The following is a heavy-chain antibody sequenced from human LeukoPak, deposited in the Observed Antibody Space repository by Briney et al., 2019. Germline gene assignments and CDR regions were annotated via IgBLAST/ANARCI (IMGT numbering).Heavy chain of an antibody. CDR3: ARWGYEAAFHYYYYYYMDV. CDR2: IKQDGTEK. J-gene: IGHJ6*03. D-gene: IGHD3-16*01. CDR1: GFTFSSYW. V-gene: IGHV3-7*01. Sequence: PGGSLRLSCVASGFTFSSYWMSWVRQAPGKGLEWVAKIKQDGTEKSYVDSVKGRLTISRDNAKNSLYLQMNSLRAEDTAVYYCARWGYEAAFHYYYYYYMDVWGEGTTVTVSS.